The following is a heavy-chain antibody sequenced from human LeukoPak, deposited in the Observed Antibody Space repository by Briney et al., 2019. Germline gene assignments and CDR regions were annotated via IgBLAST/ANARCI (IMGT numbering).Heavy chain of an antibody. CDR2: IFHSGST. CDR1: GGSISSSNW. V-gene: IGHV4-4*02. J-gene: IGHJ3*02. Sequence: PSGTLSLTCAVSGGSISSSNWWSWVHQPPGKGLEWIGEIFHSGSTNYNPSLKSRVTISVDKSKNQFSLKLSSVIAADTAVYYCARVGMIPNAFDIWGQGTMVTVSS. D-gene: IGHD3-16*01. CDR3: ARVGMIPNAFDI.